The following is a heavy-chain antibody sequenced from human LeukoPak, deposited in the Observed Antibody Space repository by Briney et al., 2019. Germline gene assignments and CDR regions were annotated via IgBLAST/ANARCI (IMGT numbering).Heavy chain of an antibody. Sequence: GRSLRLSCAASGFTFSSYGMHWVRQAPGKGLEWVAVIWYDGSNKYYADSVKGRFTVSRDNSKNTLYLQMNSLRAEDTAVYYCAKAIAAAGTSYFDYWGQGTLVTVSS. CDR3: AKAIAAAGTSYFDY. CDR1: GFTFSSYG. V-gene: IGHV3-33*06. J-gene: IGHJ4*02. CDR2: IWYDGSNK. D-gene: IGHD6-13*01.